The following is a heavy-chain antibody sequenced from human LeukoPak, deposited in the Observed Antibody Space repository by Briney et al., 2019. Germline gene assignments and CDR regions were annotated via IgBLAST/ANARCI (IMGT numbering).Heavy chain of an antibody. J-gene: IGHJ4*02. CDR2: INPNSGGT. CDR1: GYTFTGYY. Sequence: ASVKVSCKASGYTFTGYYMHWVRQAPGQGLEWMGWINPNSGGTNYAQKFQGRVTMTRDTSISTAYMELSRLRSDDTAVFYCARTHYDSNAYYSPAGYWGQGTLVTVSS. D-gene: IGHD3-22*01. CDR3: ARTHYDSNAYYSPAGY. V-gene: IGHV1-2*02.